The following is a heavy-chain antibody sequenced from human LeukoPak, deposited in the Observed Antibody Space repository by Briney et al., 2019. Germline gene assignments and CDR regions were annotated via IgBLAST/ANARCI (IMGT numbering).Heavy chain of an antibody. CDR1: GFTFSSYS. D-gene: IGHD5-18*01. J-gene: IGHJ4*02. Sequence: GRSLRLSCAASGFTFSSYSMNWVRQAPGKGLEWVSSISSSSSYIYYADSVKGRFTISRDNAKNSLYLQMNSLRAEDTAVYYCAREGVDTAMVYFDYWGQGTLVTVSS. CDR2: ISSSSSYI. CDR3: AREGVDTAMVYFDY. V-gene: IGHV3-21*01.